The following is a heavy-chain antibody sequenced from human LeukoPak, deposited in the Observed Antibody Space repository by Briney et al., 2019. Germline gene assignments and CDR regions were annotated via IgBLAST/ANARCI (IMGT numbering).Heavy chain of an antibody. CDR3: ARHHHLTGYVTLFDY. D-gene: IGHD3-9*01. V-gene: IGHV4-34*01. J-gene: IGHJ4*02. CDR2: INHSGST. Sequence: PSETLSLTCAVYGGSFSGYYWSWIRQPPGKGLEWIGEINHSGSTNYNPSLKSRATISVDTSKNQFSLKLSSVTAADTAVYYCARHHHLTGYVTLFDYWGQGTLVTVSS. CDR1: GGSFSGYY.